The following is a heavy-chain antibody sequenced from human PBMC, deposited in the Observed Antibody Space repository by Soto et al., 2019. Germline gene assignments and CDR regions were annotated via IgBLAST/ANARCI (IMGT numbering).Heavy chain of an antibody. CDR2: IRVNNGDP. CDR3: SSDLGYRDFDVHY. J-gene: IGHJ4*02. CDR1: GYTFTNSG. Sequence: QVQLVQSGAEVKKPGASVKVSCKASGYTFTNSGFSWVRQATGQGLEWVGGIRVNNGDPHYAQKLQGIVTMTTDTSTSTAFLELRSRRSDDTAVYYFSSDLGYRDFDVHYWGQGTLITVSS. V-gene: IGHV1-18*01. D-gene: IGHD5-12*01.